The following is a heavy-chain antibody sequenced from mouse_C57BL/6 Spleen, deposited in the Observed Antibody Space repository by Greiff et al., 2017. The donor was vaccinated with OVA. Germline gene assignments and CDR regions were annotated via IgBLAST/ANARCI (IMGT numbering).Heavy chain of an antibody. Sequence: EVHLVESGGGLVKPGGSLKLSCAASGFTFSSYAMSWVRQTPEKRLEWVATISDGGSYTYYPDNVKGRFTISRDNAKNNLYLQMSHLKSEDTAMYYCARADYDPPWFAYWGQGTLVTVSA. CDR3: ARADYDPPWFAY. CDR2: ISDGGSYT. V-gene: IGHV5-4*01. CDR1: GFTFSSYA. D-gene: IGHD2-4*01. J-gene: IGHJ3*01.